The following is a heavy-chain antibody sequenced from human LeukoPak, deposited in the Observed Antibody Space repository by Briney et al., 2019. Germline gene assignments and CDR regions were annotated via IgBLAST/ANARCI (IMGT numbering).Heavy chain of an antibody. CDR3: ARDLYCSSTSCSVIYMDV. D-gene: IGHD2-2*01. V-gene: IGHV3-30*04. Sequence: PGGPLDFSVAPLDSPFSGFPMNGSGQAPGKGLNWVAVISYDGSNKYYADSVKGRFTISRDNSKNTLYLQMNSLRAEDTAVYYCARDLYCSSTSCSVIYMDVWGKGTTVTVSS. J-gene: IGHJ6*03. CDR1: DSPFSGFP. CDR2: ISYDGSNK.